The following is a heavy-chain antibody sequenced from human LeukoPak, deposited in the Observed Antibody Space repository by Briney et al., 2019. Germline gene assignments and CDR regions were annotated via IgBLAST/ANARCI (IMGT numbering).Heavy chain of an antibody. CDR1: GFSFSSYS. V-gene: IGHV3-21*01. Sequence: KTGGSLRLSCAASGFSFSSYSMNWVRQAPGKGLEWVAYISGGSGYIYYADSVKGRFTVPRDNAENSLYLQMNSLRAEDTAVYYCARQGGMQSFDYWGQGTLVTVSS. J-gene: IGHJ4*02. CDR2: ISGGSGYI. D-gene: IGHD6-19*01. CDR3: ARQGGMQSFDY.